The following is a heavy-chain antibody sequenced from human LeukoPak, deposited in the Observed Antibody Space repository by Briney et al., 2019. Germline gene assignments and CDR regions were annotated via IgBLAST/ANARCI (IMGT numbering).Heavy chain of an antibody. CDR3: ARQRYSDY. J-gene: IGHJ4*02. CDR1: GFTFSRYW. Sequence: GGSLRLSCAASGFTFSRYWMTWVRQAPGKGLEWVANIKEDESENSYVESVKGRFTISRDNAKNSLYLQLNSLRAEDTAVYFCARQRYSDYWGQGTLVTVSS. CDR2: IKEDESEN. V-gene: IGHV3-7*01. D-gene: IGHD1-1*01.